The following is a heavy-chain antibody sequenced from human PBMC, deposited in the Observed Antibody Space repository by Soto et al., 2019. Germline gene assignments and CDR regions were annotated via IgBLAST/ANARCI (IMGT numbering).Heavy chain of an antibody. CDR3: ARNYGGNSQFFDL. CDR1: GGAITRHY. V-gene: IGHV4-59*11. Sequence: PSETLSLTCSVSGGAITRHYCSWIRQSPGKGLEWLGYFFHTGTALYNPSLRSRVTMSVDTSKNQFSLRLTSVIPADTAVYFCARNYGGNSQFFDLWGRGTLVTVSS. CDR2: FFHTGTA. J-gene: IGHJ2*01. D-gene: IGHD4-17*01.